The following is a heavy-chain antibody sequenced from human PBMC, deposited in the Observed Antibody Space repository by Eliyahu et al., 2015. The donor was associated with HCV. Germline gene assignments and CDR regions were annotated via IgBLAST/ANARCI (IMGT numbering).Heavy chain of an antibody. J-gene: IGHJ4*02. Sequence: EVQLVESGGGLVQPGGSLRLSCAASGFTFSSYWMSWVRQAPGKGLEWVANIKQDGSEKYYVDSVKGRFTISRDNAKKSLYLQMNSLRAEDTAVYYCAREDYYDSSGYYHGSFEYWGQGTLVTVSS. V-gene: IGHV3-7*03. CDR2: IKQDGSEK. CDR1: GFTFSSYW. D-gene: IGHD3-22*01. CDR3: AREDYYDSSGYYHGSFEY.